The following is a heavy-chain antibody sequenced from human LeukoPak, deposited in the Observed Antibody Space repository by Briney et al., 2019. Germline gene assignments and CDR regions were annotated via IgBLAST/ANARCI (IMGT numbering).Heavy chain of an antibody. D-gene: IGHD3-22*01. J-gene: IGHJ4*02. CDR3: ARGEVPTYYYDSSGYWIFGY. CDR2: INPSGGST. Sequence: GASVKVSCKASGYTFTSYYMHWVRQTPGQGLEWMGIINPSGGSTSYAQKFQGRVTMTRDTSTSTVYMELSSLRSEDAAVYYCARGEVPTYYYDSSGYWIFGYWGQGTLVTVSS. CDR1: GYTFTSYY. V-gene: IGHV1-46*01.